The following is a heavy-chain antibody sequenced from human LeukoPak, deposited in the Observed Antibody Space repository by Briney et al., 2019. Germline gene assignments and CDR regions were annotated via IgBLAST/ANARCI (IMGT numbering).Heavy chain of an antibody. CDR2: ISSSSRTI. CDR3: ARDEGGYSLY. CDR1: GFSSSRIS. Sequence: GGSLRLSCEASGFSSSRISMNWDSKAQGKGLEWVSYISSSSRTIHYADSVKGRFTISRDNAKKSLYLQMNSLRDEDTAVYYCARDEGGYSLYWGQGTLVTVSS. V-gene: IGHV3-48*02. J-gene: IGHJ4*02. D-gene: IGHD5-18*01.